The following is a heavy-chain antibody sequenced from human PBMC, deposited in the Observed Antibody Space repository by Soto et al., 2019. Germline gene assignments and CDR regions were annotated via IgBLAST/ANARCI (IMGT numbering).Heavy chain of an antibody. CDR3: ASSVTTGVRSWFDP. CDR1: GGSISSYY. Sequence: PSETLSLTCTVSGGSISSYYWSWIRQPPGKGLEWIGYIYYSGSTNYNPSLKSRVTISVDTSKNQFSLKLSSVTAADTAMYYCASSVTTGVRSWFDPWGQGTLVTVSS. J-gene: IGHJ5*02. D-gene: IGHD4-4*01. CDR2: IYYSGST. V-gene: IGHV4-59*01.